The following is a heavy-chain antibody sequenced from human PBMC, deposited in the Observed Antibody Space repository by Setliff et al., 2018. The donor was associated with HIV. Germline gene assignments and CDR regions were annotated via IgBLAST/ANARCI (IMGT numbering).Heavy chain of an antibody. CDR2: ISSSSNYI. CDR1: GFTFSSYY. J-gene: IGHJ6*03. CDR3: ASGRQGGRYCSGGSCRGGYYYYYMDV. D-gene: IGHD2-15*01. V-gene: IGHV3-21*04. Sequence: LRLSCAASGFTFSSYYMNWVRQAPGKGLEWVSSISSSSNYIYYADSVKGRFTISRDNAKNSLYLQMNSLRAEDTAVYYCASGRQGGRYCSGGSCRGGYYYYYMDVWGKGTTVTVSS.